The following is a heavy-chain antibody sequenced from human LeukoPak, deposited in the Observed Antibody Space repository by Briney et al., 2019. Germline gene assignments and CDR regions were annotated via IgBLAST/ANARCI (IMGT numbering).Heavy chain of an antibody. CDR3: ARRGQPGAFDI. Sequence: ASVKVSCKDSGYTFTGYHMHWVRQAPGQGLEWMGRINPNSGGTDYTQKFQGRVTMTRDTSISTAYMELSRLTSDDTAVYYCARRGQPGAFDIWGQGTMVTVSS. CDR2: INPNSGGT. D-gene: IGHD1-1*01. CDR1: GYTFTGYH. V-gene: IGHV1-2*06. J-gene: IGHJ3*02.